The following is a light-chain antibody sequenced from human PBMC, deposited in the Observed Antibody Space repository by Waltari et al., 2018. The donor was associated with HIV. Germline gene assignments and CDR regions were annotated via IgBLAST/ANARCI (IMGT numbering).Light chain of an antibody. CDR2: GDT. J-gene: IGLJ3*02. CDR3: QSYDISLTGLWV. Sequence: TQPPSVSGAPGQSVSISCSGNASTTRAGFDVHWYRQPPRTAPKLVIYGDTVRPSGVTDRFSGSRSLNSVSLDISGLRAEDAGDYYCQSYDISLTGLWVFGGGTKLTVL. CDR1: ASTTRAGFD. V-gene: IGLV1-40*01.